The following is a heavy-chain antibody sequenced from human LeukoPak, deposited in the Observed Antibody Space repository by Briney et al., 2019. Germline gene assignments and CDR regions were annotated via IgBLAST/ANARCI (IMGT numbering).Heavy chain of an antibody. Sequence: PSETLSLTCTASGGSISSYYWSWIRQPPGKGLEWIGEINHSGSTNYNPSLKSRVTISVDTSKNQFSLKLSSVTAADTAVYYCASYCSGGSCYSFGLGYWGQGTLVTVSS. CDR2: INHSGST. CDR1: GGSISSYY. D-gene: IGHD2-15*01. CDR3: ASYCSGGSCYSFGLGY. V-gene: IGHV4-34*01. J-gene: IGHJ4*02.